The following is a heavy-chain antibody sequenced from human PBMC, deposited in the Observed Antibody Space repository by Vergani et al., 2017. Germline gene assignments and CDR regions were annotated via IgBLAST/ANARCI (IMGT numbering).Heavy chain of an antibody. CDR2: IYLGGTT. D-gene: IGHD2-15*01. J-gene: IGHJ6*03. CDR1: GGSISSSSYY. CDR3: ARGPSVVQGHYIYYYSYFMDV. Sequence: QLQLQESGPGLVKPSETLSLTCTVSGGSISSSSYYWGWIRQTPGKGLEWIGYIYLGGTTTYNPSLESRVSLSADTSKNQFSLQLTSVTAADTAVYYCARGPSVVQGHYIYYYSYFMDVWGKGTTVTVSS. V-gene: IGHV4-61*05.